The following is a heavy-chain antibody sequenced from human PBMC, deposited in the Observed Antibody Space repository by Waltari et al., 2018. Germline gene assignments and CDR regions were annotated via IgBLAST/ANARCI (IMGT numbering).Heavy chain of an antibody. J-gene: IGHJ4*02. D-gene: IGHD3-10*01. CDR1: GGTFSSYA. Sequence: QVQLVQSGAEVKKPGSSVKVSCKASGGTFSSYAISWVRQAPGQGLEWMGGSIPIFGTANYAQKFQGRVTITADESTSTAYMELSSLRSEDTAVYYCARDFVGFGEFPTGYWGQGTLVTVSS. CDR2: SIPIFGTA. CDR3: ARDFVGFGEFPTGY. V-gene: IGHV1-69*12.